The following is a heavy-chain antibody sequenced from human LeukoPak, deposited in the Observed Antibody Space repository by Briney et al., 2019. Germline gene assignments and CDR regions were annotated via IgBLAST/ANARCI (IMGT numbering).Heavy chain of an antibody. CDR3: ARAACSGGSCYGMDV. V-gene: IGHV1-2*02. CDR2: INPNSGGT. CDR1: GYTFTGYY. J-gene: IGHJ6*02. D-gene: IGHD2-15*01. Sequence: ASVKVSCKASGYTFTGYYMHWVRQAPGQGLEWMGWINPNSGGTNYAQKFQGRVTMTRDTSISTAYMELSRLRSDDTAVYYCARAACSGGSCYGMDVWGQGTTVTVSS.